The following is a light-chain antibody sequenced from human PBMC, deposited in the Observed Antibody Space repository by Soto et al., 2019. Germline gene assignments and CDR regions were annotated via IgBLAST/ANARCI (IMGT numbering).Light chain of an antibody. J-gene: IGLJ2*01. CDR2: SNN. V-gene: IGLV1-44*01. Sequence: QPVLTQSPSASGTPGQRVTISCSGSSSNIGSNTVNWYQQLPGTAPKLLIYSNNQRPSGVPDRFSGSKSGTSASLAISGLQSEDEADYYCAPWDDSLNGVLFGGGTKVTVL. CDR3: APWDDSLNGVL. CDR1: SSNIGSNT.